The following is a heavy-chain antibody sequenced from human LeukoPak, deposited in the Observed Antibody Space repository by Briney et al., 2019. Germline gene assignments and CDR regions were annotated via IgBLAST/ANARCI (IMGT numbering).Heavy chain of an antibody. CDR2: IKQDGSEK. V-gene: IGHV3-7*01. CDR1: GVTFSYYW. CDR3: LRDRGYSTYDC. J-gene: IGHJ4*02. D-gene: IGHD6-13*01. Sequence: PGGSLRLSCAASGVTFSYYWINWGRQAPGKGLGWGASIKQDGSEKYYVDSVKGRFTISRDNAKNSLYLQMHTLSAEDTAVYYCLRDRGYSTYDCWGQGTLVTVSS.